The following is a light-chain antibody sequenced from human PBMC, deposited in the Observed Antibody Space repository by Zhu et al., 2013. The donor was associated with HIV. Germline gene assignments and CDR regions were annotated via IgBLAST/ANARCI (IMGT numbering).Light chain of an antibody. CDR3: NSHRSGTTLVL. Sequence: QSALTQPASVSGSPGQSITISCTGTSSDVGGYNMSPGTNTPRQSPQTHIYEVTKRPSGISNRFSGSKSGNTASLTISGLQDDDEAEYYCNSHRSGTTLVLFGGGTKVTVL. CDR1: SSDVGGYN. CDR2: EVT. J-gene: IGLJ2*01. V-gene: IGLV2-14*01.